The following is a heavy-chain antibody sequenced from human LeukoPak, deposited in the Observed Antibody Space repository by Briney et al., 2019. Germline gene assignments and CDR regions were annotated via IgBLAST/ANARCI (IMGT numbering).Heavy chain of an antibody. V-gene: IGHV1-2*02. CDR1: GYTFTGYY. J-gene: IGHJ4*02. CDR3: ARDIGYYDILTGYYTPPPFDY. D-gene: IGHD3-9*01. CDR2: INPNSGGT. Sequence: ASVKVSCTASGYTFTGYYMHWVRQAPGQGLEWMGWINPNSGGTNYAQKFQGRVTMNRDTSISTAYMELSRLRSDDTAVYYCARDIGYYDILTGYYTPPPFDYWGQGTLVTVSS.